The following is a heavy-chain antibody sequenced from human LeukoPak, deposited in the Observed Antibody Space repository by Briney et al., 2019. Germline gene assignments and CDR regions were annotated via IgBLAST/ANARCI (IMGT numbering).Heavy chain of an antibody. V-gene: IGHV3-30*02. CDR2: MRLDRDNQ. Sequence: GGSLRLSCAASRIISNDYAMHWVRQAPGRGLEWVAFMRLDRDNQYYADSVKGRFTISRDNSKNMLYLQMNSLRTEDTAVYYCTKDLNYDILTGYYPIWAGGFDYWGQGTLVTVSS. J-gene: IGHJ4*02. D-gene: IGHD3-9*01. CDR3: TKDLNYDILTGYYPIWAGGFDY. CDR1: RIISNDYA.